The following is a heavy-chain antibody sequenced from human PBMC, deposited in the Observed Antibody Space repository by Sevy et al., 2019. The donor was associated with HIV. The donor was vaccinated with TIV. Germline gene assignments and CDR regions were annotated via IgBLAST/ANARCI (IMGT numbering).Heavy chain of an antibody. J-gene: IGHJ4*02. CDR1: GGSISSGGYY. D-gene: IGHD6-13*01. Sequence: SETLSLTCTVSGGSISSGGYYWSWIRQHPGKGLEWIGYIYYSGSTYSHPSLKSRVTISVDTSKNQFSLKLSFVTAADTAVYYCARALTRRYSSSWYGGPFDYWGQGTLVTVSS. V-gene: IGHV4-31*03. CDR3: ARALTRRYSSSWYGGPFDY. CDR2: IYYSGST.